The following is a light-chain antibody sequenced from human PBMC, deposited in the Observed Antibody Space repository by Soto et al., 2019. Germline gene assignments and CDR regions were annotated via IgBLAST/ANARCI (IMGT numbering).Light chain of an antibody. V-gene: IGKV3-15*01. CDR3: QQYYNWPS. J-gene: IGKJ5*01. CDR1: QSVSIN. CDR2: GAS. Sequence: EIVLTQSPGTLSLSPGERATLSCRASQSVSINLAWYQQKPGQAPRLLIYGASTRATGVPVRFSGSGSGTEFTLTISSLQSDDFAVCYCQQYYNWPSFGQGTRLEIK.